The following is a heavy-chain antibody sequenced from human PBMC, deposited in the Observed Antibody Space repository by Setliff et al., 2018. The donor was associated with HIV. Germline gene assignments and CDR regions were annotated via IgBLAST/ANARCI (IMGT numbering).Heavy chain of an antibody. Sequence: GGSLRLSCAASGFAFSSHGMHWVRRAPGKGLECVANIWYDGSKKYYADSVKGRFTISRDNSENTLYLEMNNLRAEDTAAYYCAKDLGLREGSSPFDNWGQGTLVTVSS. V-gene: IGHV3-33*06. D-gene: IGHD3-16*01. J-gene: IGHJ4*02. CDR2: IWYDGSKK. CDR3: AKDLGLREGSSPFDN. CDR1: GFAFSSHG.